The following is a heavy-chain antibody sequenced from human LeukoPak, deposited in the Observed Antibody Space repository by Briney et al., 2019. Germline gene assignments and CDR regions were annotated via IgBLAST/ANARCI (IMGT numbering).Heavy chain of an antibody. D-gene: IGHD5-12*01. CDR3: AKDIGYEAHHYFDY. V-gene: IGHV3-9*01. Sequence: GRSLRLSCAASGFTFDDYAMHWVRQAPGKGLEWVSGISWNSGSIGYADSVKGRFTISRDNAKNSLYLQMNSLRAEDTALYYCAKDIGYEAHHYFDYWGQGTLVTVSS. CDR2: ISWNSGSI. J-gene: IGHJ4*02. CDR1: GFTFDDYA.